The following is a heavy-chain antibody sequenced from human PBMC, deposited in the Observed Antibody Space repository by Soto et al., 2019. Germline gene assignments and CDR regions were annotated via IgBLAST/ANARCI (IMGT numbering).Heavy chain of an antibody. V-gene: IGHV3-30-3*01. J-gene: IGHJ4*02. Sequence: QVQLVESGGGVVQPGRSLRLSCAASGFTFSSYAMHWVRQAPGKGLEWVAVISYDGSNKYYADSVKGRFTISRDNSKNTLYLQMNSLRAEHTAVYYCAGDPGGTGFAEWTYYFDCWGQGTLVTVSS. D-gene: IGHD3-16*01. CDR1: GFTFSSYA. CDR3: AGDPGGTGFAEWTYYFDC. CDR2: ISYDGSNK.